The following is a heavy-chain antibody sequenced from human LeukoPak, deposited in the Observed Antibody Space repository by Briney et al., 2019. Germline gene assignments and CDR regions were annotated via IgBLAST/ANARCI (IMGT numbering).Heavy chain of an antibody. J-gene: IGHJ4*02. CDR1: GGSISSSSYY. Sequence: SETLPLTCTVSGGSISSSSYYWGWIRQPPGKGLEWIGRIYYSGSTYYNPSLKSRVTISVDTSKNQFSLKLSSVTAADTAVYYCARGLRFWSGYLYFDYWGQGTLVTVSS. V-gene: IGHV4-39*07. CDR3: ARGLRFWSGYLYFDY. D-gene: IGHD3-3*01. CDR2: IYYSGST.